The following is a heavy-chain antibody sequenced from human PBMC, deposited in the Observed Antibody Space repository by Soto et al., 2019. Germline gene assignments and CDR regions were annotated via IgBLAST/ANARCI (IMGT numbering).Heavy chain of an antibody. D-gene: IGHD7-27*01. Sequence: GGSLRLSCAASGFTFSSYPMVWVRQAPGKGLESISSISGSGTSYYADSVKGRFTISRDNSENTLYLQMNSLRAEDTAVYFCAKFFNSAFSHWDVMDVCDQGTPVTVSS. V-gene: IGHV3-23*01. CDR2: ISGSGTS. J-gene: IGHJ6*02. CDR3: AKFFNSAFSHWDVMDV. CDR1: GFTFSSYP.